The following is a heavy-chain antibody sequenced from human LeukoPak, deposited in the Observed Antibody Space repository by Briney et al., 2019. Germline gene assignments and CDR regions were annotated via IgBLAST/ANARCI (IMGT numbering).Heavy chain of an antibody. CDR2: INHSGST. D-gene: IGHD3-10*01. J-gene: IGHJ4*02. CDR1: GGSFSGYY. CDR3: ARGAGAGSVDY. Sequence: SETLSLTCAVYGGSFSGYYWSGIRQPPGKGLEWIGEINHSGSTNYNPSLKSRVTISVDTSKNQFSLKLTSVTAADTAVYYCARGAGAGSVDYWGQGTLATVSS. V-gene: IGHV4-34*01.